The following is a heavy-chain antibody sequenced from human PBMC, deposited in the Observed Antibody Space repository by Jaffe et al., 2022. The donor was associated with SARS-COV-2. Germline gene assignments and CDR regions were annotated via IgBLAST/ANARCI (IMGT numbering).Heavy chain of an antibody. J-gene: IGHJ6*02. D-gene: IGHD1-7*01. CDR2: ISSSSSYI. V-gene: IGHV3-21*01. CDR1: GFTFSSYS. Sequence: EVQLVESGGGLVKPGGSLRLSCAASGFTFSSYSMNWVRQAPGKGLEWVSSISSSSSYIYYADSVKGRFTISRDNAKNSLYLQMNSLRAEDTAVYYCARVGFGTTWGNYYYGMDVWGQGTTVTVSS. CDR3: ARVGFGTTWGNYYYGMDV.